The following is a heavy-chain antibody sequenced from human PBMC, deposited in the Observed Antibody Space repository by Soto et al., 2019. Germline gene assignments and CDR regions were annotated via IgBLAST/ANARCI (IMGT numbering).Heavy chain of an antibody. Sequence: GASVKVSCKASGYTFTSYGISWVRQAPGQGLEWMGWISAYNGNTNYAQKLQGRVTMTTDTSTSTAYMELRSLRSDDTAVYYCASNYDSSGYYRSPLDYWGQGTLVTVSS. CDR1: GYTFTSYG. CDR3: ASNYDSSGYYRSPLDY. V-gene: IGHV1-18*01. CDR2: ISAYNGNT. D-gene: IGHD3-22*01. J-gene: IGHJ4*02.